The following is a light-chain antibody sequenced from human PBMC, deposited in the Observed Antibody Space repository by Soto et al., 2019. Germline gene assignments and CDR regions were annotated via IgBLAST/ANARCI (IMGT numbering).Light chain of an antibody. J-gene: IGLJ3*02. CDR1: SSDVGGYNS. CDR2: EVN. V-gene: IGLV2-8*01. Sequence: QSVLTQPPSASGSPGQSVAISCTGTSSDVGGYNSVSWYQQHPGKAPKLMIYEVNKRPSGVPDRFSAPKSDNTASLTVSGLRVEDEPDSSGISSPGTKIWVFGGGPHLPV. CDR3: ISSPGTKIWV.